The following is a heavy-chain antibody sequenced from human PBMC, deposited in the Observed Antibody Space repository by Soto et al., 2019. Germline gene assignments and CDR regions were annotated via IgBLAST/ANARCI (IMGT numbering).Heavy chain of an antibody. CDR1: GGSVTSGNYY. D-gene: IGHD2-21*02. J-gene: IGHJ4*02. V-gene: IGHV4-61*01. CDR2: IYYSGST. CDR3: ARGPVVTPFVDY. Sequence: TLSLTCTVSGGSVTSGNYYWSWIRQPPGRGLEWIGHIYYSGSTNYNPSLKSRVTISVDASKNQFSLKLSSVTAADTAIYYCARGPVVTPFVDYWGQGTLVTVSS.